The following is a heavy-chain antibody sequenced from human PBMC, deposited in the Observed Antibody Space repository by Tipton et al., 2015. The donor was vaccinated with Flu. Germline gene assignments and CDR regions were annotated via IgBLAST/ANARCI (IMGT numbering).Heavy chain of an antibody. V-gene: IGHV3-21*01. J-gene: IGHJ4*02. CDR2: ISSSSYI. D-gene: IGHD3-3*01. CDR1: GFTFSSYS. CDR3: ATLFPIFGVVMEGGGTGEFDY. Sequence: SLRLSCAASGFTFSSYSMNWVRQAPGKGLEWVSSISSSSYIYYADSVKGRFTISRDNAKNSLYLQMNSLRAEDTAVYYCATLFPIFGVVMEGGGTGEFDYWGQGTLVTVSS.